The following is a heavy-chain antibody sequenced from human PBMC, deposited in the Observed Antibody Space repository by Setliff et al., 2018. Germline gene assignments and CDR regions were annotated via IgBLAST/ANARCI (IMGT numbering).Heavy chain of an antibody. D-gene: IGHD6-19*01. CDR3: AKRDAVAGAAAY. Sequence: LRLSCAASGFAFSNFAMGWVRQAPGRGLEWVSIISAVNSGTYYADSVRGRFTISRDNSKNTLYLQMNSLRVEDTAVYYCAKRDAVAGAAAYWGRGTLVTVSS. CDR1: GFAFSNFA. V-gene: IGHV3-23*01. J-gene: IGHJ4*02. CDR2: ISAVNSGT.